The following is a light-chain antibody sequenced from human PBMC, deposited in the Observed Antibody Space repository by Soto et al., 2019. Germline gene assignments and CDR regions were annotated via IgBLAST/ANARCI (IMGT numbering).Light chain of an antibody. Sequence: QSVLTQPPSVSGPPGQRVTISCTGSSSNIGAGYDVHWYQQLPGTAPKLLIYGNSNRPSGVPDRFSGSKSGTSASLAITGLQAEDEADYYCAAWDDTLNGVLFGGGTKLTVL. V-gene: IGLV1-40*01. CDR3: AAWDDTLNGVL. CDR1: SSNIGAGYD. CDR2: GNS. J-gene: IGLJ2*01.